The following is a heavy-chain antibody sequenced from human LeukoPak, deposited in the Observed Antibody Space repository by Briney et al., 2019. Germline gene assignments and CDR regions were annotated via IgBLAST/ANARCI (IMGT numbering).Heavy chain of an antibody. V-gene: IGHV3-20*01. CDR2: INWNGGST. D-gene: IGHD3-22*01. Sequence: PGGSLRLSCAASGFTFSTYEMNWVRQAPGKGLEWVSGINWNGGSTGYADSVEGRFTISRDNAKNSLYLQMNSLRAEDTALYHCARGGDSSGYYQNHYYYYMDVWGKGTTVTISS. CDR3: ARGGDSSGYYQNHYYYYMDV. J-gene: IGHJ6*03. CDR1: GFTFSTYE.